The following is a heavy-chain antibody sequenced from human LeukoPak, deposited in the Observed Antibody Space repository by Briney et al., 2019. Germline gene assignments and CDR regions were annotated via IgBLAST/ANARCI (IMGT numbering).Heavy chain of an antibody. CDR2: IYYSGST. CDR3: AKSSWSLFDP. V-gene: IGHV4-39*07. D-gene: IGHD3-10*01. Sequence: PSETLSLTCTVSGGSISSSSYYWGWIRQPPEKGLEWIGSIYYSGSTYYNPSLKSRVTISVDTSKNQFSLKLSSVTAADTAVYYCAKSSWSLFDPWGQGTLVTVSS. CDR1: GGSISSSSYY. J-gene: IGHJ5*02.